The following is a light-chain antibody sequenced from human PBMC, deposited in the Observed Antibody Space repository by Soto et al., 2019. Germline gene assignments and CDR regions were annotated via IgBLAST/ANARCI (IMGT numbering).Light chain of an antibody. J-gene: IGKJ1*01. CDR2: DAS. CDR3: QQYNSYPWT. V-gene: IGKV1-5*01. Sequence: IRMTQSPSSLSASAGDRVTITCRASQSISSWLAWYQQKPGKAPKLLIYDASSLESGVPSRFSGSVSGTEVTIIITSLQTDDAATYYCQQYNSYPWTFGQGTKVDIK. CDR1: QSISSW.